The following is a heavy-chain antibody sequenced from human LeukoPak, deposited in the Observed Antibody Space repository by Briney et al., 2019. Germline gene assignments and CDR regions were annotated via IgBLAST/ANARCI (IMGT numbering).Heavy chain of an antibody. CDR2: INRGGST. CDR3: ARDHSSSSWMDSFEI. CDR1: GGSSSGDY. V-gene: IGHV4-34*01. J-gene: IGHJ3*02. D-gene: IGHD6-6*01. Sequence: SETLSLTCTVYGGSSSGDYWSWIRQPPGKGLEWIGEINRGGSTSYNPSLKSRVTMSVDTSKNQFSLKVTSVTAADTAVYYCARDHSSSSWMDSFEIWGPGTKVTVSS.